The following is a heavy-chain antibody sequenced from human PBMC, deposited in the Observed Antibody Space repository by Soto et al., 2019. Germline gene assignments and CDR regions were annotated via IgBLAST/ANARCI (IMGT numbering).Heavy chain of an antibody. CDR3: ARETLPLYSSGWYNY. V-gene: IGHV4-34*01. J-gene: IGHJ4*02. CDR2: INHSGST. D-gene: IGHD6-19*01. CDR1: GGSFSGYY. Sequence: QVQLQQWGAGLLKPSETLSLTCAVYGGSFSGYYWSWIRQPPGKGLEWIGEINHSGSTNYNPSLKRRVTISVDTSKNQFSLKLSSVTAADTAVYYCARETLPLYSSGWYNYWGQGTLVTVSS.